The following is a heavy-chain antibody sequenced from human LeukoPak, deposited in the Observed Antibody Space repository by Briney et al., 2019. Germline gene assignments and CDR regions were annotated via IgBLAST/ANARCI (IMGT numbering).Heavy chain of an antibody. CDR2: IHYSGSS. J-gene: IGHJ6*03. CDR3: ARVQKNLGGGYSGYERYAGYFYYYYYMDV. Sequence: SETLSLTCTVSGDSISSSSYYWDWIRQPPGKGLEWIASIHYSGSSYYNPSLKSRVTISVDTSKNQFSLKLSSVTAADTAVYYCARVQKNLGGGYSGYERYAGYFYYYYYMDVWGKGTTVTVSS. D-gene: IGHD5-12*01. CDR1: GDSISSSSYY. V-gene: IGHV4-39*07.